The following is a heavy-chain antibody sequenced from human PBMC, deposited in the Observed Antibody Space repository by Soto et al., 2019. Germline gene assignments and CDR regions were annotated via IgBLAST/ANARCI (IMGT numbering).Heavy chain of an antibody. CDR1: GDSVSRNNAV. Sequence: SQTLSLTCVISGDSVSRNNAVWNWIRQSPSRGLEWLGRTYYRSKWYNHYAVSVKSRITVNPDTSKNQFSLQLNSVTPGDTAVYYCARSGPGGYIDYWGQGTLVTVSS. CDR2: TYYRSKWYN. CDR3: ARSGPGGYIDY. D-gene: IGHD3-22*01. V-gene: IGHV6-1*01. J-gene: IGHJ4*02.